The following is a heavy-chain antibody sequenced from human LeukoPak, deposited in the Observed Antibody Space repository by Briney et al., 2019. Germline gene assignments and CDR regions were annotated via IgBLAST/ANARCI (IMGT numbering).Heavy chain of an antibody. J-gene: IGHJ4*02. CDR3: ARDRPRIAVAGIFDY. CDR2: ISSSGSTI. D-gene: IGHD6-19*01. Sequence: LSLTCSVSGGSISGSSYNWGCIRQAPGRGLGWVSYISSSGSTIYYADSVKGRFTISRDNAKNSLYLQMNSLRAEDTAVYYCARDRPRIAVAGIFDYWGQGTLVTVSS. CDR1: GGSISGSSYN. V-gene: IGHV3-11*01.